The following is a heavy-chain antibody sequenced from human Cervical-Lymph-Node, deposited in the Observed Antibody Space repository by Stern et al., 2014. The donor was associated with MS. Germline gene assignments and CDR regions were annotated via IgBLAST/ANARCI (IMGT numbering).Heavy chain of an antibody. CDR1: GHTFTNYY. V-gene: IGHV1-46*01. Sequence: QVQLVQSGAEVKKPGASLKVSCTASGHTFTNYYIHWVRQAPGQGLEWMGIISPSGGRTTHSNQFKCRLPMTRDTTPRTQHMERSSLKYEDTAMYYCASDGVVGTSQELDAFDIWGQGTVVTVSS. J-gene: IGHJ3*02. D-gene: IGHD4-23*01. CDR2: ISPSGGRT. CDR3: ASDGVVGTSQELDAFDI.